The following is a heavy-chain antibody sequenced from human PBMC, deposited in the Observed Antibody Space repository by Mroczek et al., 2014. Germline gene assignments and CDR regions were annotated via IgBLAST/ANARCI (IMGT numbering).Heavy chain of an antibody. CDR3: APVGPYYDSSGYQNWFDP. J-gene: IGHJ5*02. CDR1: GFSLSTSGVG. V-gene: IGHV2-5*01. Sequence: SGPTLVKPTQTLTLTCTFSGFSLSTSGVGVGWIRQPPGKALEWLALIYWNDDKRYSPSLKSRLTITKDTSKNQVVLTMTNMDPVDTATYYCAPVGPYYDSSGYQNWFDPWGQGTLVTVSS. D-gene: IGHD3-22*01. CDR2: IYWNDDK.